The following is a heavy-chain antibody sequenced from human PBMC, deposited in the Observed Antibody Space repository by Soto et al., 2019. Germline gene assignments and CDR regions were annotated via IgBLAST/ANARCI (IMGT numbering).Heavy chain of an antibody. V-gene: IGHV4-34*01. CDR1: GGSFSGYY. CDR2: INHSGST. D-gene: IGHD2-2*01. Sequence: LSLTCAVYGGSFSGYYWSWIRQPPGKGLEWIGEINHSGSTNYNPSLKSRVTISVDTSKNQFSLKLSSVTAADTAVYYCARGEFVVVPPDIRRVGNWLDPWGQGTMVAVYS. J-gene: IGHJ5*02. CDR3: ARGEFVVVPPDIRRVGNWLDP.